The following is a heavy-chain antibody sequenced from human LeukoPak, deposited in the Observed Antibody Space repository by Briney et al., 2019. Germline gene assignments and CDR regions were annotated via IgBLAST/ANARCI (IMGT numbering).Heavy chain of an antibody. J-gene: IGHJ4*02. Sequence: ASVKVSCKASGYTFTTYYIHWVRQAPGQGLEWMGITNPSDGNTRYAQKFQGRVTITADESTSTAYMELSSLRSEDTAVYYCARALNLYYYDSSGPFDYWGQGTLVTVSS. V-gene: IGHV1-46*01. CDR3: ARALNLYYYDSSGPFDY. CDR2: TNPSDGNT. CDR1: GYTFTTYY. D-gene: IGHD3-22*01.